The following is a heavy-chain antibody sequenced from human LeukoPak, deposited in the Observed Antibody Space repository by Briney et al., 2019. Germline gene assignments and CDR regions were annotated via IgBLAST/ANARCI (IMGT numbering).Heavy chain of an antibody. J-gene: IGHJ4*02. CDR2: INHSGST. D-gene: IGHD6-19*01. CDR1: GFSFSNYA. Sequence: GSLRLSCAAPGFSFSNYAMTWVRQPPGKGLEWIGEINHSGSTNYNPSLKSRVTISVDTSKNQFSLKLSSVTAADTAVYYCARIGGSGWYGGRVYWGQGTLVTVSS. CDR3: ARIGGSGWYGGRVY. V-gene: IGHV4-34*01.